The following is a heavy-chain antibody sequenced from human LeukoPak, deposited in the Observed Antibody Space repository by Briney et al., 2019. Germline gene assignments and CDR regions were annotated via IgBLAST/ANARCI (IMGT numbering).Heavy chain of an antibody. CDR3: ARGPPWYFDL. J-gene: IGHJ2*01. D-gene: IGHD6-25*01. CDR1: GFTFSSYW. CDR2: INGDGSST. Sequence: PGGSLRLSCAASGFTFSSYWMHWVRQAPGKGLVWVSRINGDGSSTAYADSVKGRFTISRDNAKNTLYLQMNSLTAEDTAVYHCARGPPWYFDLWGRGTLVTVSS. V-gene: IGHV3-74*01.